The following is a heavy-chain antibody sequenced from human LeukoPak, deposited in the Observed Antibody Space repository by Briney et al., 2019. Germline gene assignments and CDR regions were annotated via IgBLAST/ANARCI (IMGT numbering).Heavy chain of an antibody. CDR3: AKFVAGYGSYFDY. D-gene: IGHD6-19*01. CDR1: GFTFSSYA. J-gene: IGHJ4*02. Sequence: GGSLRLSCAASGFTFSSYAMSWVRQAPGKGLEWVSAISGSGGSTYYADSVKGRFTISRDNSKNTLYLQTNSLRAEDTAVYYCAKFVAGYGSYFDYWGQGTLVTVSS. V-gene: IGHV3-23*01. CDR2: ISGSGGST.